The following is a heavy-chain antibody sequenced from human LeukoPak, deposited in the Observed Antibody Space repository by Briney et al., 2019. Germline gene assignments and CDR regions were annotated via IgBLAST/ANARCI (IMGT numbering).Heavy chain of an antibody. CDR2: VRYDQSAT. V-gene: IGHV3-30*02. CDR1: GFNCSIYG. D-gene: IGHD3-3*01. J-gene: IGHJ4*02. CDR3: VKDQGECPGSRCYLRFLEY. Sequence: QPGGSLRLSCAASGFNCSIYGMHWVRQAPGKGLEWVTFVRYDQSATVYADSVQGRFAISRDNSKNTVYLQMNSLRAEDTALYFCVKDQGECPGSRCYLRFLEYWGQGTLVIVSS.